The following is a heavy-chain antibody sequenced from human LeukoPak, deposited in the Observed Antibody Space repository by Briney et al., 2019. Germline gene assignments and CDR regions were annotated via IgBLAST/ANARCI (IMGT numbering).Heavy chain of an antibody. CDR3: ARDPPPYYYGSGSYF. CDR2: ISSSSSTI. Sequence: GGSLRLSCAASGFTFSNAWMSWVRQAPGKGLEWVSYISSSSSTIYYADSVKGRFTISRDNAKNSLYLQMNSLRDEDTAVYYCARDPPPYYYGSGSYFWGQGTLVTVSS. V-gene: IGHV3-48*02. CDR1: GFTFSNAW. D-gene: IGHD3-10*01. J-gene: IGHJ4*02.